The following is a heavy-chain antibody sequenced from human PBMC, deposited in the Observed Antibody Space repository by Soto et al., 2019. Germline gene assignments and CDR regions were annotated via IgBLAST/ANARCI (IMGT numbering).Heavy chain of an antibody. CDR3: AKVSLGALTFTDYYYYGLDV. J-gene: IGHJ6*02. D-gene: IGHD1-26*01. V-gene: IGHV3-23*01. CDR1: VFTFSTYA. Sequence: LRLSCAASVFTFSTYAMNWVRQAPGKGLEWVSAISGGGGSTYYADSVKGRVTISRDNSKNTLYLQMNSLRAEDTAVYYCAKVSLGALTFTDYYYYGLDVWGQGTTVTVSS. CDR2: ISGGGGST.